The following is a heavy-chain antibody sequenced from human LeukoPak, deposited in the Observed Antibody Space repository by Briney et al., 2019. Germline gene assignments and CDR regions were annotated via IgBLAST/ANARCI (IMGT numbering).Heavy chain of an antibody. Sequence: GASVKVSCKASGGTFSSYAISWVRQAPGQGLEWMGRIIPILGIANYAQKFQGRVTITADKSTSTAYMELSSLRSEDTAVYYCARGPPIAAAPNFSDYWGQGTLVTVSS. D-gene: IGHD6-13*01. V-gene: IGHV1-69*04. CDR3: ARGPPIAAAPNFSDY. J-gene: IGHJ4*02. CDR2: IIPILGIA. CDR1: GGTFSSYA.